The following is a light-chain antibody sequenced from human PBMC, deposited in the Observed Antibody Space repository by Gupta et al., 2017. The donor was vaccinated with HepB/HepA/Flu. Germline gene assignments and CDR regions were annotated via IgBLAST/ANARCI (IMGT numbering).Light chain of an antibody. Sequence: EIVLTQSPGTLSLSPGERATLSCRASQSVSSSYLAWYQQKPGQAPRLLIYGASSRATGIPDRFSGSGSGTDFTLTISRLEPEDFAVYYCQQYGSSPFTFGPGTIVEIK. J-gene: IGKJ3*01. CDR2: GAS. V-gene: IGKV3-20*01. CDR1: QSVSSSY. CDR3: QQYGSSPFT.